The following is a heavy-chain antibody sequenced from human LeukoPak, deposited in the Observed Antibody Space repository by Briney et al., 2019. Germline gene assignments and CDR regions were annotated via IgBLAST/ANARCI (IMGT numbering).Heavy chain of an antibody. CDR2: IIPIFGTA. CDR1: GGTFSSYA. CDR3: ARGTPPHHYGDLDY. J-gene: IGHJ4*02. V-gene: IGHV1-69*06. Sequence: GASVKVSCKASGGTFSSYAISWVRQAPGQGLEWMGGIIPIFGTANYAQKFQGRVTITADKSTSTAYMELSSLRSEDTAVYYCARGTPPHHYGDLDYWGQGTLVTVSS. D-gene: IGHD4-17*01.